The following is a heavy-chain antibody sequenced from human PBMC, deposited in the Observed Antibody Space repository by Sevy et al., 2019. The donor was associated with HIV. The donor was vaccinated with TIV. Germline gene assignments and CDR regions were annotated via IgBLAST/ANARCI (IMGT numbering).Heavy chain of an antibody. V-gene: IGHV3-33*01. CDR1: GFILSNYG. J-gene: IGHJ4*02. D-gene: IGHD3-22*01. CDR2: IWNDGSNK. Sequence: GGSLRLSCAASGFILSNYGMHWVCQAPGKGLELVAVIWNDGSNKYYADSVKGRFTISRDNSKNTLYLQMNSLRVEDTAVYFCARGGDFNDRSAKRDFDYWGQGSLVTVSS. CDR3: ARGGDFNDRSAKRDFDY.